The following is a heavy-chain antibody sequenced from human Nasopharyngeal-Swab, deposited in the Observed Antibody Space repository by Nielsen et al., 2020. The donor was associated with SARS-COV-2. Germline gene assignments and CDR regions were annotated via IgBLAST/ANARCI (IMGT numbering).Heavy chain of an antibody. J-gene: IGHJ6*03. V-gene: IGHV4-31*03. CDR1: GGSISSGGYY. CDR3: ARARLYYYGSGNYYMDV. D-gene: IGHD3-10*01. Sequence: TLSLTCTVSGGSISSGGYYWSWIRQHPGKGLEWIGYIYYSGSTYYNPSLKSRVTISVDTSKNQFSLKLSSVTAADTAVYYCARARLYYYGSGNYYMDVWGKGTTVTVSS. CDR2: IYYSGST.